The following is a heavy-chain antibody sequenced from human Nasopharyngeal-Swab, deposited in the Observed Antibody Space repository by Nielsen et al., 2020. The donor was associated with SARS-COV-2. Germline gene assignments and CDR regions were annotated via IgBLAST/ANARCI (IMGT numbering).Heavy chain of an antibody. D-gene: IGHD2-15*01. Sequence: SVKVSCKASGGTFSSYAISWVRQAPGQGLEWMGIINPSGGSTSYAQKFQGRVTMTRDTSTSTVYMELSSLRSEDTAVYYCARLYCSGGSCYLRYFDYWGQGTLVTVSS. J-gene: IGHJ4*02. CDR2: INPSGGST. CDR1: GGTFSSYA. CDR3: ARLYCSGGSCYLRYFDY. V-gene: IGHV1-46*01.